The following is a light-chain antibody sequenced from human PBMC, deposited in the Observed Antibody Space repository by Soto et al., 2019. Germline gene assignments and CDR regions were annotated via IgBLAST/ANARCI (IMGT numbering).Light chain of an antibody. CDR3: QQANSLPLT. J-gene: IGKJ3*01. V-gene: IGKV1-12*01. Sequence: DIQMTQSPSSVSASVGDRVTITCRASQGIGSWLGWYQQKPGKAPKLLIYAAASLQSGVPSRFSATFSGTEFTLTISSLQPEDLATYVCQQANSLPLTFGPGTKVDLK. CDR1: QGIGSW. CDR2: AAA.